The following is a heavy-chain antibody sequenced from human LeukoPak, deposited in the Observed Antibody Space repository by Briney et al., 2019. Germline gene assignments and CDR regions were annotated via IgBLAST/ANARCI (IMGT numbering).Heavy chain of an antibody. CDR2: IHYGGST. CDR1: GFTVSSNY. Sequence: GGSLRLSCAASGFTVSSNYMSWVRQAPGKGLEWVAVIHYGGSTYYADSVKGRFTISRDNSKNTLYLQMNSLRAEDTAVYYCARQTYYYDSSGYCIHGGFDYWGQGTLVTVSS. D-gene: IGHD3-22*01. J-gene: IGHJ4*03. CDR3: ARQTYYYDSSGYCIHGGFDY. V-gene: IGHV3-66*04.